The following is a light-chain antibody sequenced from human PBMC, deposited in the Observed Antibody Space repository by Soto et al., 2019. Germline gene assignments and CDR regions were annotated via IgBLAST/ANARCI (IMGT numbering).Light chain of an antibody. V-gene: IGLV1-44*01. CDR3: ASWDDSLNGVV. CDR2: NNF. Sequence: QSVLTQPPSASGTPGQRVTVSCSGSSSNIGGNTVNWYLQVPGTAPKLLIYNNFQRPSGVPDRFSGSKSGTSAYLAISGLQSDDEADYYCASWDDSLNGVVFGGGTKLPVL. CDR1: SSNIGGNT. J-gene: IGLJ3*02.